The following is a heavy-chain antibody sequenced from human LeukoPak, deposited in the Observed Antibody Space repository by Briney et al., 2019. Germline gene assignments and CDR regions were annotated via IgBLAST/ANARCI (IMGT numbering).Heavy chain of an antibody. J-gene: IGHJ4*02. CDR1: GFTFSTYA. V-gene: IGHV3-23*01. D-gene: IGHD3-10*01. CDR2: IGGSGGST. CDR3: AKHRMAWRVIMDYYFDD. Sequence: PGGSLRLSCGASGFTFSTYAMSWVRQGPLKGLEWASAIGGSGGSTDYADSVKGRFIISRDNSKNAVYLQMNSLRAEDSAVYYCAKHRMAWRVIMDYYFDDWGQGTLVTVSS.